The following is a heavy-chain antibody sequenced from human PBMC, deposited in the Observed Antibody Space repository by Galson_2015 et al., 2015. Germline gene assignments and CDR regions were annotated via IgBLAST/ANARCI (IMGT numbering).Heavy chain of an antibody. V-gene: IGHV3-21*01. CDR2: ISSSSSYI. CDR3: ASVPARYYYYYMDV. J-gene: IGHJ6*03. Sequence: SLRLSCAASGFTFSSYSMNWVRQAPGKGLEWVSSISSSSSYIYYADSVKGRFTISRDNAKNSLYLQMNSLRAEDTAVYYCASVPARYYYYYMDVWGKGTAVTVSS. CDR1: GFTFSSYS. D-gene: IGHD6-6*01.